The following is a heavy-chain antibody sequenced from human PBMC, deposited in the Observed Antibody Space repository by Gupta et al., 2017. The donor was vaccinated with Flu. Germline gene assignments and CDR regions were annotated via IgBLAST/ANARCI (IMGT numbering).Heavy chain of an antibody. Sequence: EVHLVESGGGLLQSGGSLRLSCTASGFTFSEYWMGWVRQVPGKGLEWVANIKEDGSDKYYVDSVKGRFTISRDNAKNSLYLQMNSLRAEDTALYYCARDTFRFFDCWGQGTLVTVSP. CDR3: ARDTFRFFDC. CDR2: IKEDGSDK. V-gene: IGHV3-7*01. D-gene: IGHD3-3*01. J-gene: IGHJ4*02. CDR1: GFTFSEYW.